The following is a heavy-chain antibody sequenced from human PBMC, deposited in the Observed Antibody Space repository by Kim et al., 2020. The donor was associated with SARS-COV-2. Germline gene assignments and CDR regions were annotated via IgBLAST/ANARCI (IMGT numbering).Heavy chain of an antibody. V-gene: IGHV3-30*18. CDR1: GFTFSSYG. CDR3: AKGRGGSYYSAFDI. D-gene: IGHD1-26*01. Sequence: GGSLRLSCAASGFTFSSYGMHWVHQAPGKGLEWVAVISYDGSNKYYADSVKGRFTISRDNSKNTLYLQMNSLRADDTAVYYCAKGRGGSYYSAFDIWGQGTMVTVSS. CDR2: ISYDGSNK. J-gene: IGHJ3*02.